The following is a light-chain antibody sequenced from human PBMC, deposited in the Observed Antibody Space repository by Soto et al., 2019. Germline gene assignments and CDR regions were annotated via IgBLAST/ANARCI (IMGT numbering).Light chain of an antibody. CDR2: DAS. J-gene: IGKJ3*01. CDR1: QDISNY. CDR3: QQYDHLFT. V-gene: IGKV1-33*01. Sequence: DIQMTQSPSSLSASVGDRVTITCQASQDISNYLNWYQQKPGKAPKLLIYDASNLETGVPSRFSGSGSGTDFTFTISSLQAEDIATYYCQQYDHLFTFGPGTKVDIK.